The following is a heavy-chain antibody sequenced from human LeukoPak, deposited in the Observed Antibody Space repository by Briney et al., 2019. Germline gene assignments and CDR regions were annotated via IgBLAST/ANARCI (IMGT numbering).Heavy chain of an antibody. CDR2: LFYSGST. CDR3: ARHTPVPLPSGFYFEMDV. D-gene: IGHD2-15*01. CDR1: GXSISSFY. Sequence: SETLSLTCTVSGXSISSFYWSWIRQPPGKGLEWIAYLFYSGSTNYNPSLKSRVTMSVATSKTQFSLKLSSVTAADTPVYYCARHTPVPLPSGFYFEMDVWGQGTTVTVSS. V-gene: IGHV4-59*08. J-gene: IGHJ6*02.